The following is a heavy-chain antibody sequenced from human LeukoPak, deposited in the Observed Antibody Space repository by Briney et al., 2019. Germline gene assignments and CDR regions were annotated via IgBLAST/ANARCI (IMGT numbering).Heavy chain of an antibody. V-gene: IGHV3-30*02. CDR1: GFAFSGYA. Sequence: QTGGSLRLSCAASGFAFSGYAMHWVRQAPGKGLEWVAFIRYDGSNKYYADSVKGRFTISRDNSKNTLYLQMNSLRAEDTAVYYCTRVVGYYDSSGYYEYWGQGTLVTVSS. CDR2: IRYDGSNK. D-gene: IGHD3-22*01. CDR3: TRVVGYYDSSGYYEY. J-gene: IGHJ4*02.